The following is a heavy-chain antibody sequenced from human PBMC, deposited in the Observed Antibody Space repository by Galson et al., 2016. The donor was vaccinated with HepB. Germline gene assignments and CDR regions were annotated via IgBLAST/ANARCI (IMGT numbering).Heavy chain of an antibody. Sequence: SLRLSCAASGFSIRNHWMSWVRQAPGKGLEWVANINQDGSVEKYADSVRGRFTVFKDNAKNSVYLQLNSLSADDTAMFYCARIAADVSTFDYCGQGTLVTVSS. J-gene: IGHJ4*02. D-gene: IGHD6-13*01. CDR2: INQDGSVE. CDR3: ARIAADVSTFDY. V-gene: IGHV3-7*03. CDR1: GFSIRNHW.